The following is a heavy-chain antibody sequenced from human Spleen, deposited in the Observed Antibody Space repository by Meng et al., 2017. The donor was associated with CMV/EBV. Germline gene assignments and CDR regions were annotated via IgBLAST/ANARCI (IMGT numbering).Heavy chain of an antibody. CDR3: ARSSGWSRFDY. D-gene: IGHD6-19*01. CDR1: GYTFTSYG. CDR2: INPSGGST. J-gene: IGHJ4*02. V-gene: IGHV1-46*01. Sequence: QVQLVQSGAEVKKPGASVKVSCKASGYTFTSYGISWVRQAPGQGLEWMGIINPSGGSTSYAQKFQGRVTMTRDMSINTVYMELSRLTSDDTAVYYCARSSGWSRFDYWGQGTLVTVSS.